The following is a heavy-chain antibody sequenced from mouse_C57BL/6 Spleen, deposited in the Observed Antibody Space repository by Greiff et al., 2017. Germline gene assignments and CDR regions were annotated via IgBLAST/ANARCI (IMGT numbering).Heavy chain of an antibody. D-gene: IGHD1-1*01. CDR2: IYPSDSET. V-gene: IGHV1-61*01. J-gene: IGHJ2*01. Sequence: QVQLQQPGAELVRPGSSVKLSCKASGYTFTSYWMDWVKQRPGQGLEWIGNIYPSDSETHYNQKFKDKATLTVDKSSSTAYMQLSSLTSEDAADYCGTIPGIYYGNEDFDYWGQGTTLTVSS. CDR1: GYTFTSYW. CDR3: TIPGIYYGNEDFDY.